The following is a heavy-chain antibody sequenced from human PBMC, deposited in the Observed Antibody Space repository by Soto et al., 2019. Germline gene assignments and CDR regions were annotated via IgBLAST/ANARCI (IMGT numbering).Heavy chain of an antibody. V-gene: IGHV4-59*08. CDR1: GGSISSYY. D-gene: IGHD2-2*02. J-gene: IGHJ3*02. Sequence: QVQLQESGPGLVKPSETLSLTCTVSGGSISSYYWSWIRQPPGKGLEWIGYIYYSGSTNYNPSLKSRVTISVDTSKNQFSLKLSSVTAADTAVYYCARVVGCSSTSCYNAFDIWGQGTMVTVSS. CDR2: IYYSGST. CDR3: ARVVGCSSTSCYNAFDI.